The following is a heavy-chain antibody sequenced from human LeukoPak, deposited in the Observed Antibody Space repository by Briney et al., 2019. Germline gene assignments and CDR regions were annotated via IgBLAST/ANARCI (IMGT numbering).Heavy chain of an antibody. CDR3: ARAKAGSSWKGSWKKYYYMDV. J-gene: IGHJ6*03. V-gene: IGHV3-43*01. D-gene: IGHD6-13*01. CDR1: GFTFDDYT. Sequence: AGGSLRLSCAASGFTFDDYTMHWVRQAPGRGLEWVSLISWDGGSTYYADSVKGRFTISRDNSKNSLYLQMNSLRAEDTAVYYCARAKAGSSWKGSWKKYYYMDVWGKGTTVTVSS. CDR2: ISWDGGST.